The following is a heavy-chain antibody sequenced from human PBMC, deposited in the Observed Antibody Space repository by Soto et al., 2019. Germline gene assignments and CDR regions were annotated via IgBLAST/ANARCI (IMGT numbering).Heavy chain of an antibody. Sequence: PSETLSLTCTVSGGSIRSSTYFWGWIRQPPGKGLEWIGSIHYSGSTYYNPSLKSRVTISVDTSKNQFSLKLSSVTAADTAVYYCARDLWGYCGTDCYPLDVWGQGTTVTVSS. D-gene: IGHD2-21*02. CDR2: IHYSGST. J-gene: IGHJ6*02. CDR1: GGSIRSSTYF. V-gene: IGHV4-39*02. CDR3: ARDLWGYCGTDCYPLDV.